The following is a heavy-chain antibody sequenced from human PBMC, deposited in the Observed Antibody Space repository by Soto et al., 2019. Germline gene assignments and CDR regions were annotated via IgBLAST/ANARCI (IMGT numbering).Heavy chain of an antibody. V-gene: IGHV4-38-2*02. D-gene: IGHD3-22*01. CDR3: ARDQYDSSGNWFDP. CDR2: IYHSGST. J-gene: IGHJ5*02. CDR1: GYSISSGYY. Sequence: SETLSLTCAVSGYSISSGYYWGWIRQPPGKGLEWIGSIYHSGSTYYNPSLKSRVTISVDTSKNQFSLKLSSVTAADTAVYYCARDQYDSSGNWFDPWGQGXLVTVYS.